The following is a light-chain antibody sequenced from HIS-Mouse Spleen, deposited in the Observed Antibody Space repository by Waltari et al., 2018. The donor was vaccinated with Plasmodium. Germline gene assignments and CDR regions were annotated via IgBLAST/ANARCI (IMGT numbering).Light chain of an antibody. V-gene: IGLV3-19*01. CDR1: SPRSYY. CDR2: GKN. CDR3: NSRDSSGNHQV. Sequence: SSELTQAPAVSVALGQPVRIPCHGDSPRSYYASWYQQTPGQAPVLVINGKNNRPSGIPDRFSGSSAGNTASLTITGAQAEDEADYYCNSRDSSGNHQVFGGGTKLTVL. J-gene: IGLJ3*02.